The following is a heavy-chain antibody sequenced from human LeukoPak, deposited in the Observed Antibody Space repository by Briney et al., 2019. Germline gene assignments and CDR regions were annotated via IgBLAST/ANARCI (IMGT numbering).Heavy chain of an antibody. CDR3: AKSLYGGCDY. J-gene: IGHJ4*02. CDR2: VNGNGGST. Sequence: GGSLRLSCAASGFSFSTYAMSWVRRAPGKGLEWVSGVNGNGGSTSYADSVKGRFTIFRDNSKNTVYLQMNSLRVEDTAVYYCAKSLYGGCDYWGQGTVVTVSS. D-gene: IGHD3-16*02. CDR1: GFSFSTYA. V-gene: IGHV3-23*01.